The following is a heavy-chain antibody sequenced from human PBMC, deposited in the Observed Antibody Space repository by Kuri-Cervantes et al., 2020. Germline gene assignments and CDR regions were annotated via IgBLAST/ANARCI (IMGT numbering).Heavy chain of an antibody. D-gene: IGHD6-13*01. CDR2: ISGSGGST. Sequence: GESLKISCAASGFTVSSNYMSWVRQAPGKGLEWVSAISGSGGSTYYADSVKGRFTISRDNSKNTLYLQMNSLRAEDTAVYYCARDGGSSSWYSLDGGMDVWGQGTTVTVSS. CDR3: ARDGGSSSWYSLDGGMDV. V-gene: IGHV3-23*01. CDR1: GFTVSSNY. J-gene: IGHJ6*02.